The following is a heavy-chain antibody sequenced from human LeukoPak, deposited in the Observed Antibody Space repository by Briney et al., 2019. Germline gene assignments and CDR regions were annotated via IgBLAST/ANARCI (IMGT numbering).Heavy chain of an antibody. J-gene: IGHJ6*03. CDR2: ISRSGGST. Sequence: GGSLRLSCAASGFTFSSYGMSWVRQAPGKGLEWVSSISRSGGSTHYADSVKGRFTISRDNSKNMLSLQMNSLRAEDTAVYYCAKGMGYASGSSYSYYYYMDVWGNGTTVTISS. CDR1: GFTFSSYG. D-gene: IGHD3-10*01. V-gene: IGHV3-23*01. CDR3: AKGMGYASGSSYSYYYYMDV.